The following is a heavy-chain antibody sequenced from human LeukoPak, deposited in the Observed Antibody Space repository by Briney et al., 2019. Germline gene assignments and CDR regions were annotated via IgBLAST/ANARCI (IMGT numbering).Heavy chain of an antibody. V-gene: IGHV3-48*04. J-gene: IGHJ4*02. D-gene: IGHD6-19*01. CDR3: ARVRYDSGWYDY. CDR2: ITTGGSSI. Sequence: GGSLRLSCAASGFTFSAYAMAWVRQAPGKGLQCISHITTGGSSILYADSVRGRFTLSRDNAKNSLYLQMNSLRAEDAAVYYCARVRYDSGWYDYWGQGAQVIVSS. CDR1: GFTFSAYA.